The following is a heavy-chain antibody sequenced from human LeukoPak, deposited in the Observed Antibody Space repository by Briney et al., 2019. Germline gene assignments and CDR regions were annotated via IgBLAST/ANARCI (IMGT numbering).Heavy chain of an antibody. CDR3: AKTGYCSGGNCYSGGIAY. J-gene: IGHJ4*02. V-gene: IGHV3-30*18. CDR1: GFTFSSYG. D-gene: IGHD2-15*01. Sequence: GGSLRLSCAASGFTFSSYGMHWVRQAPGKGLEWVAIISHDGSNKYYADSVKGRFTISRDNSKNTLSLQMNSLRAEDTALYYCAKTGYCSGGNCYSGGIAYWGQGALVTVSS. CDR2: ISHDGSNK.